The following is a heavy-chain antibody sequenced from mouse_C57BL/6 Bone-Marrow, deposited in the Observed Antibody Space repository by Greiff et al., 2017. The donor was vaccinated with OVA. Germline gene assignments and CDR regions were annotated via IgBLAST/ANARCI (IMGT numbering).Heavy chain of an antibody. CDR1: GYSFTGYY. D-gene: IGHD1-1*01. J-gene: IGHJ1*03. V-gene: IGHV1-42*01. Sequence: VQLQQSGPELVKPGASVKISCKASGYSFTGYYMNWVKQSPEKSLEWIGEINPSTGGTTYNQKFKAKATLTVDKSSSTAYMQLKSLTSEDSAVYYCARITTVVAKRWYFDGWGTGTTVTVSS. CDR3: ARITTVVAKRWYFDG. CDR2: INPSTGGT.